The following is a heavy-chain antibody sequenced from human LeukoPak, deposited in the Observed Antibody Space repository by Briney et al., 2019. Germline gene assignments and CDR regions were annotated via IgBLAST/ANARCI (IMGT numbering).Heavy chain of an antibody. D-gene: IGHD2-2*01. V-gene: IGHV5-51*01. CDR3: ARVKDIVVVPAAISPNWFDP. CDR1: GYSFTSYW. Sequence: GESLKISCKGSGYSFTSYWIGWVRQMPGKGLEWMGIICPGDSDTRYSPSFQGQVTISADKSISTAYLQWSSLKASDTAMYYCARVKDIVVVPAAISPNWFDPWGQGTLVTVSS. J-gene: IGHJ5*02. CDR2: ICPGDSDT.